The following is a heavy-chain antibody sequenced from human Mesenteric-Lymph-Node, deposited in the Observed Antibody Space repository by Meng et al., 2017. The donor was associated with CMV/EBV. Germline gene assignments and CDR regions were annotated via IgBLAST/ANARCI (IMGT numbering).Heavy chain of an antibody. CDR3: TTDHVSRRLLLLLF. CDR2: IYSGGST. V-gene: IGHV3-53*01. J-gene: IGHJ4*01. CDR1: GFTVSSNY. D-gene: IGHD3-10*01. Sequence: GGSLRLSCAASGFTVSSNYMSWVRQAPGKGLEWVSVIYSGGSTYYGDSVKGRFTISRDNSKNTLFLQMSSLRAEDTAVYYCTTDHVSRRLLLLLFWGQGTRVTVSS.